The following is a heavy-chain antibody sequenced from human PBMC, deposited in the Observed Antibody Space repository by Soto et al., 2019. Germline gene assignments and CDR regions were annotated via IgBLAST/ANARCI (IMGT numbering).Heavy chain of an antibody. Sequence: GASVTVSCQASGYTFTSYAMHWVRQAPGQRLEWMGWINAGNGNTKYSQKFQGRVTITRDTSASTAYMELSSLRSEDTAVYYCARYRYSSSWHAGYNWFDPWGQGTLVTVSS. CDR1: GYTFTSYA. V-gene: IGHV1-3*01. J-gene: IGHJ5*02. CDR2: INAGNGNT. CDR3: ARYRYSSSWHAGYNWFDP. D-gene: IGHD6-13*01.